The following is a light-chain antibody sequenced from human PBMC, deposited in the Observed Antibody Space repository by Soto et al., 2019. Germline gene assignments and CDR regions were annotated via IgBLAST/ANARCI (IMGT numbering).Light chain of an antibody. J-gene: IGLJ1*01. CDR2: DVS. V-gene: IGLV2-14*01. CDR3: NSYTSSSTYF. Sequence: QSALTQPASVSGSPGQSITISCTGTSSDVGGYNYVSWYQQHPGKAPKLMIYDVSNRPSGVPNRFSGSKSGNTASLTISGLQAEDEADYYCNSYTSSSTYFFGTGTKLTVL. CDR1: SSDVGGYNY.